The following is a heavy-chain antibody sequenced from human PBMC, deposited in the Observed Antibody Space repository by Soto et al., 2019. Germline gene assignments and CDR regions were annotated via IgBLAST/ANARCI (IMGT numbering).Heavy chain of an antibody. D-gene: IGHD3-16*01. CDR3: AHGHIMTSFDY. CDR1: GLSHSTSGVG. Sequence: SGPTLVNPTQTLTLTCTFSGLSHSTSGVGVGWIRQPPGRALEYLGIIFWDDDKRYSPSLKSRLTITKDTSKNQVVLTMTDMDPVDTGTYFCAHGHIMTSFDYWGQGTLVTVSS. J-gene: IGHJ4*02. V-gene: IGHV2-5*02. CDR2: IFWDDDK.